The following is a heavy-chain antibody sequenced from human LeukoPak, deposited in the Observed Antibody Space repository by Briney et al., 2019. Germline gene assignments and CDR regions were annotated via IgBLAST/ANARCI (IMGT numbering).Heavy chain of an antibody. CDR3: AKADSIRAFDY. D-gene: IGHD3-9*01. J-gene: IGHJ4*02. CDR2: ISWNSGSI. Sequence: GGSLRLSCEAFGFTFVDYAMHWFRKVPGKGLEWVSGISWNSGSIGYADSVKGRFTISRDNAKNSLYLQMNSLRAEDTALYYCAKADSIRAFDYWGQGTLVTVSS. V-gene: IGHV3-9*01. CDR1: GFTFVDYA.